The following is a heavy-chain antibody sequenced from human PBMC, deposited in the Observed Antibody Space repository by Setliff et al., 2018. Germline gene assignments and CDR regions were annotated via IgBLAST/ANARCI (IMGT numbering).Heavy chain of an antibody. V-gene: IGHV4-59*01. CDR1: GDSISDAS. Sequence: SETLSLTCTVSGDSISDASICAWIRQPPGKGLEFIGYVYYSGAASYDPSFKSRVTMSVDTSKTQFSLKLSSLTAADTAVYYCARGGTYRYFDYWGQRALVTVSS. CDR3: ARGGTYRYFDY. J-gene: IGHJ4*02. CDR2: VYYSGAA.